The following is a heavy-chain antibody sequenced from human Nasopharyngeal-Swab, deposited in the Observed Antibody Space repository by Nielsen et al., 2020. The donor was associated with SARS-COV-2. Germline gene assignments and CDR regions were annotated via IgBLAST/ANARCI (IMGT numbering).Heavy chain of an antibody. CDR3: AKEGATGWFDP. Sequence: SKTLSLTCTVSGVSITSQYWSWIRQPPGKGLEWIGYISHNSGTSYNPSLKSRVTMFMDTSKNQFSLRLTSVTAADTAVYYCAKEGATGWFDPWGQGTLVTLSS. CDR2: ISHNSGT. CDR1: GVSITSQY. V-gene: IGHV4-59*11. J-gene: IGHJ5*02.